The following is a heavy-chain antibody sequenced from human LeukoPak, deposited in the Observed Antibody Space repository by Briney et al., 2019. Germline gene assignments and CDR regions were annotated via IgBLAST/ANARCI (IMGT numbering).Heavy chain of an antibody. CDR3: ARDLAVKGDRDAFDI. V-gene: IGHV3-21*01. J-gene: IGHJ3*02. CDR1: GFTFSSYA. Sequence: GGSLRLSCAASGFTFSSYAMSWVRQAPGKGLEWVSSISSGSAFIYYADSVKGRFTISRDNAKKSLYLQMNSLRAEDTAVYYCARDLAVKGDRDAFDIWGQGTMVTVSP. CDR2: ISSGSAFI. D-gene: IGHD3-16*01.